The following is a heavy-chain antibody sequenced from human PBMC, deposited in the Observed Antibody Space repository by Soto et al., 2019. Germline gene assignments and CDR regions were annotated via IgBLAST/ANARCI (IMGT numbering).Heavy chain of an antibody. J-gene: IGHJ4*02. V-gene: IGHV3-23*01. CDR1: GSTFSSYA. Sequence: QTGGSLSLSCEASGSTFSSYALSWVRQAPGKGLEWVSAISGSGGSTYYADSVKGRFTISRDNSKNTLYLQMNSLRAEDTAVYYCAKRGVVGGPFDYWGQGTLVTVSS. D-gene: IGHD1-26*01. CDR2: ISGSGGST. CDR3: AKRGVVGGPFDY.